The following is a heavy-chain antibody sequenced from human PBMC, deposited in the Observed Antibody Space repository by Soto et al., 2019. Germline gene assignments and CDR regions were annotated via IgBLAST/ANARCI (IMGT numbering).Heavy chain of an antibody. CDR3: AKDMNTGDYGVTEIDY. CDR1: GFTFDDYA. CDR2: ISWNSGSI. J-gene: IGHJ4*02. V-gene: IGHV3-9*01. Sequence: AGGSLRLSCAASGFTFDDYAMHWVRQAPGKGLEWVSGISWNSGSIGYADSVKGRFTISRDNAKNSLYLQMNSLRAEDTALYYCAKDMNTGDYGVTEIDYWGQGTLVTVSS. D-gene: IGHD4-17*01.